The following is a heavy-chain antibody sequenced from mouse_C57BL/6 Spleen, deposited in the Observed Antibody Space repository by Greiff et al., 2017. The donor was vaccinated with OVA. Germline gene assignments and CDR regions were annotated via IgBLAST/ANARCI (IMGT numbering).Heavy chain of an antibody. J-gene: IGHJ3*01. CDR3: AEGGTSFAY. Sequence: EVQLQQSGPELVKPGASVKISCKASGYTFTDYYMNWVKQSHGKSLEWIGDINPNNGGTSYNQKFKGKATLTVDKSSSTAYMELRSLTSEDSAVYYCAEGGTSFAYWGQGTLVTVSA. CDR1: GYTFTDYY. CDR2: INPNNGGT. V-gene: IGHV1-26*01.